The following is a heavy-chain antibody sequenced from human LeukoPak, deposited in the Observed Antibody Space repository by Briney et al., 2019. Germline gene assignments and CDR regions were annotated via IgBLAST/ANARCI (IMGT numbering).Heavy chain of an antibody. CDR3: ARTQWLGTNYFDY. D-gene: IGHD6-19*01. CDR2: ISYTGST. V-gene: IGHV4-59*08. CDR1: GGFNTHYY. J-gene: IGHJ4*02. Sequence: NPSETLSLTCSVSGGFNTHYYWSWIRQPPGKGLEWIGYISYTGSTNYNPSLKSRVTISVDTSKNQFSLKLSSVTAADTAVYYCARTQWLGTNYFDYWGQGTLVTVSS.